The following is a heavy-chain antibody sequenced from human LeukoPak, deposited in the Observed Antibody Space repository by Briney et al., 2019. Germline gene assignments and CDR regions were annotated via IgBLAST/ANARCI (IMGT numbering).Heavy chain of an antibody. V-gene: IGHV4-30-4*01. CDR2: IYHTGTT. CDR1: GGLISRIEYY. J-gene: IGHJ4*02. Sequence: SQTLSLTCTVSGGLISRIEYYWSWIRQSPVKGLEWLGHIYHTGTTLYSPHLNNRLSVSVDSSRNQFSLTLNSVTAADTAVYYCAREGEGIFDYWGQGTLVTVSS. CDR3: AREGEGIFDY.